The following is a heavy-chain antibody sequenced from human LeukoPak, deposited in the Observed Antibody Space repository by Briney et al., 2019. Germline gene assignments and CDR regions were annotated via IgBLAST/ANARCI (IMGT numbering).Heavy chain of an antibody. D-gene: IGHD5-18*01. CDR3: ARGMGYSYGHPQGAFDI. V-gene: IGHV1-18*04. CDR2: MSAYNGKT. Sequence: ASVSVSCKASGYTFTNYGISWVRQAPGQGLEWMGWMSAYNGKTNYAHSLQGRVTVTAGTSTSTAYMELRSLRSEDTAVYYCARGMGYSYGHPQGAFDIWGQGTMVTVSS. CDR1: GYTFTNYG. J-gene: IGHJ3*02.